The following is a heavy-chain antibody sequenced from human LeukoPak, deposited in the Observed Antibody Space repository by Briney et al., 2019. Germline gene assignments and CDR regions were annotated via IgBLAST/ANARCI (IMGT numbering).Heavy chain of an antibody. D-gene: IGHD1-26*01. CDR3: ARLSRSGGTTIPYFDS. CDR2: ISGSGGST. CDR1: GFTFSSYA. J-gene: IGHJ4*02. V-gene: IGHV3-23*01. Sequence: GSLRLSCAASGFTFSSYAMSWVRQAPGKGLEWVSAISGSGGSTYYADSVRGRFTISRDNSKNTLYLQMNSLRAEDTAVYYCARLSRSGGTTIPYFDSWGQGTLVTVSS.